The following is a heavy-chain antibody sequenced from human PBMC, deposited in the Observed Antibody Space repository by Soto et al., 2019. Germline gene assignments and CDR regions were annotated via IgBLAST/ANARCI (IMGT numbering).Heavy chain of an antibody. CDR1: GFSLNTSGLC. CDR2: IDWDDDK. CDR3: ARTYYYGSGSYYLFPYWYFDL. V-gene: IGHV2-70*11. Sequence: GSGPTLVNPTQTLTLTCTFSGFSLNTSGLCVSWIRQPPGKALEWLARIDWDDDKYYSTSLKTRLTISKDTSKNQVVLTMTNMDPVDTATYYCARTYYYGSGSYYLFPYWYFDLWGRGTLVTVSS. J-gene: IGHJ2*01. D-gene: IGHD3-10*01.